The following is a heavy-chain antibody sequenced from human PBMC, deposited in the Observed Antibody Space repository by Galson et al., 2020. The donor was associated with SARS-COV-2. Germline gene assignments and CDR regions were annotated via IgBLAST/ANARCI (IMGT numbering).Heavy chain of an antibody. CDR1: GFTFTTYA. J-gene: IGHJ6*02. D-gene: IGHD4-17*01. CDR2: INTHTGNP. V-gene: IGHV7-4-1*02. Sequence: ASVKVSCKASGFTFTTYAMNWVRQAFGQGLEWMGWINTHTGNPAYAQGFTGRFVFSLDTSVSTAYLQISSLKAEDTAVYYCSRVRYYYGMDVWGQGTTVTVSS. CDR3: SRVRYYYGMDV.